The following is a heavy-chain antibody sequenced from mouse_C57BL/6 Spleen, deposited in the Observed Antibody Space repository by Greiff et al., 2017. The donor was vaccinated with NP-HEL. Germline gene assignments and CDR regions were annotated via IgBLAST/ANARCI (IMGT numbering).Heavy chain of an antibody. D-gene: IGHD1-3*01. J-gene: IGHJ2*01. V-gene: IGHV1-50*01. CDR3: ARIGSSYYFDY. CDR1: GYTFTSYW. Sequence: VQLQQPGAELVKPGASVKLSCKASGYTFTSYWMQWVKQRPGQGLEWIGEIDPSDSYTNYNQKFKGKATLTVDTSSSTAYMQLSSLTSEDSAVYYCARIGSSYYFDYWGQGTTLTVSS. CDR2: IDPSDSYT.